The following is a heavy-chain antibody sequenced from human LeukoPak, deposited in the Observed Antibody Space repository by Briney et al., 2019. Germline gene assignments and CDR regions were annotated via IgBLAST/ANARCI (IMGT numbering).Heavy chain of an antibody. CDR2: INIDGNST. D-gene: IGHD4-23*01. V-gene: IGHV3-74*01. J-gene: IGHJ4*02. Sequence: GGSLRLSCAASGFTFSSYWMHWVRQVPGKGLVWVSRINIDGNSTTYADSVRGRFTISRDNAKNTLYLQMDSLRADDTAVYYCARHDYGGNSGDYWGQGTLVTVSS. CDR3: ARHDYGGNSGDY. CDR1: GFTFSSYW.